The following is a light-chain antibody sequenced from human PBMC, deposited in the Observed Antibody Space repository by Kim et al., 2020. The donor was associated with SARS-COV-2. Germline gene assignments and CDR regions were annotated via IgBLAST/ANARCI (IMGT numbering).Light chain of an antibody. J-gene: IGKJ2*03. CDR3: QQYNNWPLS. Sequence: SGAPGERATLSCRASQSVSSNLAWYQQKPGQAPRLLIYGASTRATGIPARFSGSGSGTEFTLTISSLQSEDFAVYYCQQYNNWPLSFGQGTKLEI. V-gene: IGKV3-15*01. CDR2: GAS. CDR1: QSVSSN.